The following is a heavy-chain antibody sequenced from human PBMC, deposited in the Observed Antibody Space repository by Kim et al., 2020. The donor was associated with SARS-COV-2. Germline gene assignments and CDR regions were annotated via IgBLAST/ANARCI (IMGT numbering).Heavy chain of an antibody. Sequence: GGSLRLSCAASGFTITTIALIRVGPVPGLQRVWRIVISGSGDRTYYAASVKGRFTISRDNSKNTLYLQMSRLRADDTAKYYCAQEPYRGHLEAGAFGMWGQQAKGTVAS. CDR1: GFTITTIA. V-gene: IGHV3-23*01. J-gene: IGHJ3*02. CDR2: ISGSGDRT. CDR3: AQEPYRGHLEAGAFGM. D-gene: IGHD5-12*01.